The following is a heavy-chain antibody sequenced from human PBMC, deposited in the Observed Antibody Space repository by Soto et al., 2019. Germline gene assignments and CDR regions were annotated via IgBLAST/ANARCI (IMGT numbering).Heavy chain of an antibody. D-gene: IGHD4-17*01. V-gene: IGHV2-5*02. CDR2: IYWDDDK. CDR3: AHGTTVTTVHY. Sequence: QITLKESGPTLVKPTQTLTLTCTFSGFSLSTSGVGVGWFRQPPGKALEWLALIYWDDDKRYSPSLKSRLTITKDTSKNQVVLTMTNMDPVDTATYYRAHGTTVTTVHYWGQGTLVTVSS. CDR1: GFSLSTSGVG. J-gene: IGHJ4*02.